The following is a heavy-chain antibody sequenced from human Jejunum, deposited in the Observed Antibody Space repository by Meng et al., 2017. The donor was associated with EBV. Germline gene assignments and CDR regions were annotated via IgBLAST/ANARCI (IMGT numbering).Heavy chain of an antibody. CDR1: GASITGTNW. CDR3: ARGNAYNVPSFDY. V-gene: IGHV4-4*02. J-gene: IGHJ4*02. CDR2: IWHGGNT. Sequence: VHRQDSGPGLGPPSGTLSLPGAVSGASITGTNWWSWVRQPPGKGLEWIAEIWHGGNTNYNPALKSRVTISVDKSNNQFSLKLASVTAADTAVYFCARGNAYNVPSFDYWGQGTLVTVSS. D-gene: IGHD5-24*01.